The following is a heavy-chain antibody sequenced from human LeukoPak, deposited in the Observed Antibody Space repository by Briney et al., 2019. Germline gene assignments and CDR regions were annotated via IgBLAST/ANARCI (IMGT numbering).Heavy chain of an antibody. CDR2: IYYSGST. D-gene: IGHD5-24*01. CDR3: ARHVRLQFFDY. V-gene: IGHV4-59*08. Sequence: MSSETLSLTCTVSGGSIGSYYWSWIRQPPGKGLEWIGYIYYSGSTNYNPSLKSRVTISVDTSKNQFSLKLSSVTAADTAVYYCARHVRLQFFDYWGQGTLVTVSS. CDR1: GGSIGSYY. J-gene: IGHJ4*02.